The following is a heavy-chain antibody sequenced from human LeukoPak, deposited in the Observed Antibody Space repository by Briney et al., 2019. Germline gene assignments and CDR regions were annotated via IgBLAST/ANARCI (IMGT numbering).Heavy chain of an antibody. Sequence: SETLSLTCTVSGGSISSSSYYWGWIRQPPGKGLEWIGYIYYTGSTSCNPSLESRVTISVDTSKNQFSLRLSSVTVADTAVYYCAREMGGLDWFDPWGQGTLVTVSS. CDR1: GGSISSSSYY. D-gene: IGHD1-26*01. V-gene: IGHV4-61*01. J-gene: IGHJ5*02. CDR3: AREMGGLDWFDP. CDR2: IYYTGST.